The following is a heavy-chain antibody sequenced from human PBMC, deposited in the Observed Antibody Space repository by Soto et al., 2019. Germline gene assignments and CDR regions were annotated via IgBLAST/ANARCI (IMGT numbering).Heavy chain of an antibody. V-gene: IGHV3-7*05. CDR2: IKQDGSEK. Sequence: PGGSLRLSCAASGFTFSSYWMSWVRQAPGKGLEWVANIKQDGSEKYYVDSVKGRFTISRDNAKNSLYLQMNSLRAEDTAVYYCARDPIFGVVDFDYWGQGTLVTVSS. CDR1: GFTFSSYW. CDR3: ARDPIFGVVDFDY. J-gene: IGHJ4*02. D-gene: IGHD3-3*01.